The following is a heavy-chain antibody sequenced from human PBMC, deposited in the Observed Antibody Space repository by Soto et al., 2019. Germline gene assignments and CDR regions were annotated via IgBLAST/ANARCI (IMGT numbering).Heavy chain of an antibody. CDR1: GYIFTTYY. V-gene: IGHV1-46*01. CDR2: IDPTSGST. Sequence: QVQLVQSGAEVKKPGASVKVSCKASGYIFTTYYFHWVRQAPGQRLEWLGGIDPTSGSTTYAQEFRGRVTLTRDTSTSTVYLQLTSLTSEDTAVYFCARWHSSGYIDYWGQGTLVTVSS. D-gene: IGHD6-19*01. CDR3: ARWHSSGYIDY. J-gene: IGHJ4*02.